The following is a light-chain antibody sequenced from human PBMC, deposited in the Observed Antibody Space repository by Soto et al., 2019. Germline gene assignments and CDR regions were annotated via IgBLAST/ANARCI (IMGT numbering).Light chain of an antibody. J-gene: IGKJ3*01. Sequence: EIVLTQSPGTLSLSPGERVTLSCRASQSVSSNYLAWYQQKPDQAPRLLIYGASSRATGIPDRFSGSGSGTDFTLTISRLEPEDFAVYYCQQYGNSVFTFGPGTRVDFK. CDR1: QSVSSNY. CDR3: QQYGNSVFT. V-gene: IGKV3-20*01. CDR2: GAS.